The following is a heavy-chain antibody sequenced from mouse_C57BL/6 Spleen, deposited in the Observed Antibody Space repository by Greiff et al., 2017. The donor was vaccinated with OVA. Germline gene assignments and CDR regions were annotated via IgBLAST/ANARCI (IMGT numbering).Heavy chain of an antibody. CDR1: GFSLTSYG. D-gene: IGHD2-14*01. V-gene: IGHV2-6-1*01. CDR2: IWSDGST. J-gene: IGHJ4*01. CDR3: ARQEYDEGIYAMDY. Sequence: VQLQQSGPGLVAPSQRLSITCTVSGFSLTSYGVHWVRQPPGKGLEWLVVIWSDGSTTYNSALKSRLSISKDNSKSQVFLKMNSLQTDDTAMYYCARQEYDEGIYAMDYWGQGTSVTVSS.